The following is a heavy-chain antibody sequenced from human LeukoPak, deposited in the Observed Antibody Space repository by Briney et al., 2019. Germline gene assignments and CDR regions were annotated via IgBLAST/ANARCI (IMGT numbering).Heavy chain of an antibody. V-gene: IGHV3-23*01. CDR1: GFTFSSYA. CDR2: ISGSGGST. D-gene: IGHD2-21*01. J-gene: IGHJ4*02. CDR3: AKDKDCGGEMDCPLNY. Sequence: GGSLRLSCAASGFTFSSYAMSWVRQAPGKGLEWVSAISGSGGSTYYADSVKGRFTISRDNSKNTLYLQMNSLRAEDTAVYYCAKDKDCGGEMDCPLNYWGQGTLVTVSS.